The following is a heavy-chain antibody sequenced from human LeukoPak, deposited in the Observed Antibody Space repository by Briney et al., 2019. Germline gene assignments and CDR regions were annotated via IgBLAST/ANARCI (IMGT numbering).Heavy chain of an antibody. D-gene: IGHD3-10*01. CDR3: TRGVLVRGVRYHGMDV. J-gene: IGHJ6*02. CDR1: GFTFSSYA. V-gene: IGHV3-23*01. Sequence: GGSLRLSCAASGFTFSSYAMSWVRQAPGKGLEWVSAISGSGGSTYYADSVKGRFTISRDNSKNTLYLQMDSLRSEDTAVYYCTRGVLVRGVRYHGMDVWGQGTTVTVSS. CDR2: ISGSGGST.